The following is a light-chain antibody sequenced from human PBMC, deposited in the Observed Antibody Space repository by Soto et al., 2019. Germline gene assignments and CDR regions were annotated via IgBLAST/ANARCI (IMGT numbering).Light chain of an antibody. Sequence: IVLTQSPATLSVSPGERATLSCRASQSVSDNLAWYQQKPGQAPRLLIYAASSRATGVPNRFSGSGSGTDFTLTISRLESDDFAVYYCHHYGTSSRTFGQGTKVDI. V-gene: IGKV3-20*01. CDR2: AAS. CDR3: HHYGTSSRT. CDR1: QSVSDN. J-gene: IGKJ1*01.